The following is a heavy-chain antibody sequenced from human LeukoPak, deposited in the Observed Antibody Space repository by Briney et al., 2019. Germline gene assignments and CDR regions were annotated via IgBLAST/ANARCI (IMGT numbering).Heavy chain of an antibody. CDR2: ISGSGGST. Sequence: GGSLRLSCAASGITFSSYAMSWVRQAPGKGLEWVSAISGSGGSTYYADSVKGRFTISRDNSKNTLYLQMNSLRAEDTAVCYCEKHQVVAATGYFDYWGQGTLVTVSS. D-gene: IGHD2-15*01. CDR3: EKHQVVAATGYFDY. V-gene: IGHV3-23*01. J-gene: IGHJ4*02. CDR1: GITFSSYA.